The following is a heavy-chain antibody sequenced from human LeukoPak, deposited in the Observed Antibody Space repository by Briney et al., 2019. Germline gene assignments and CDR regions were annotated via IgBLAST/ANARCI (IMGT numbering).Heavy chain of an antibody. CDR2: FCDRGST. V-gene: IGHV4-4*09. Sequence: PSETLSLTCTVSGASFSNDYWYWIRQSPGEGLQWIGCFCDRGSTSYNPSLKSRVALSVDTSKNQFFLSLNSVTAADTAVYYCAKSHFWSGYASDYWGRGILVTVSS. CDR3: AKSHFWSGYASDY. CDR1: GASFSNDY. J-gene: IGHJ4*02. D-gene: IGHD3-3*02.